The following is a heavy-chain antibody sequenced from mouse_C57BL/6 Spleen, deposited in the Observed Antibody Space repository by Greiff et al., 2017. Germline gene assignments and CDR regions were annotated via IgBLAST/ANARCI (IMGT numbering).Heavy chain of an antibody. D-gene: IGHD1-1*01. CDR3: AVRGSSYGDYAMDY. CDR2: IDPNSGGT. Sequence: QVQLKQPGAELVKPGASVKLSCKASGYTFTSYWMHWVKQRPGRGLEWIGRIDPNSGGTKYNEKFKSKATLTVDKPSSTAYMQLSSLTSEDSAVYYCAVRGSSYGDYAMDYWGQGTSVTVSS. CDR1: GYTFTSYW. J-gene: IGHJ4*01. V-gene: IGHV1-72*01.